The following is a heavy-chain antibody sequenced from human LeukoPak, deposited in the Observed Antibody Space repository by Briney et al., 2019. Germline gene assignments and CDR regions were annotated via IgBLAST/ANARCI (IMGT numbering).Heavy chain of an antibody. D-gene: IGHD6-6*01. CDR3: ARYSSSSGGASYYLDY. J-gene: IGHJ4*01. CDR1: GFTLRNYW. Sequence: GGSLRLSCTASGFTLRNYWMHWVRQVPGKGLVWVSRISGDGSVTNYADSVQGRFTISRDNAKNILYLQINSLRSEDTAVYYCARYSSSSGGASYYLDYWGHGTLVTVSS. V-gene: IGHV3-74*01. CDR2: ISGDGSVT.